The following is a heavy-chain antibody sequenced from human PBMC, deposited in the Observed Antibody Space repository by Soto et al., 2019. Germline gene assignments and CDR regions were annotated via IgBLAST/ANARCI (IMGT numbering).Heavy chain of an antibody. J-gene: IGHJ5*02. CDR3: AGASPSVCGGGNCYRLDSSFDA. Sequence: QVQLVQSGAEVKRPGSSVKVSCKASGGSFITYGITWVRQAPGQGPEWMGGVIPLFKTPKYAERFKGRLSINADESTGTAYLEVSSRWSEDTAVYYCAGASPSVCGGGNCYRLDSSFDAWGQGTLVYVSS. D-gene: IGHD2-21*01. CDR1: GGSFITYG. V-gene: IGHV1-69*01. CDR2: VIPLFKTP.